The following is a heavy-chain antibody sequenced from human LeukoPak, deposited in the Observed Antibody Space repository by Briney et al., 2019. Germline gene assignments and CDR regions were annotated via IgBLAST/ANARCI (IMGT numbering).Heavy chain of an antibody. Sequence: SETLSLTCTVSGGSISSYYWSWIRQPPGKGLEWIGEINHSGNSNYNPSLKSRVTISVDTSKNQFSLKLNSVTAADTGVYYCARGLTHWGQGTLVTVSS. V-gene: IGHV4-34*01. CDR1: GGSISSYY. CDR2: INHSGNS. J-gene: IGHJ4*02. CDR3: ARGLTH.